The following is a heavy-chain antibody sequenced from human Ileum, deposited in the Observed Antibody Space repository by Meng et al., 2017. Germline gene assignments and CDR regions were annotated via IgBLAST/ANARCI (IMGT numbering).Heavy chain of an antibody. CDR3: AIGGGRNSWSLGSLKNYYFHY. D-gene: IGHD6-13*01. J-gene: IGHJ4*02. CDR2: FDPEEGEI. Sequence: ASVKVSCKVSGYTLTELSMHWVRQAPGEGLEWMGGFDPEEGEIIYAQKLRGRVTMTEDTSTDTAYMELSSLRSDDTAVYYCAIGGGRNSWSLGSLKNYYFHYWGQGTLVTVSS. CDR1: GYTLTELS. V-gene: IGHV1-24*01.